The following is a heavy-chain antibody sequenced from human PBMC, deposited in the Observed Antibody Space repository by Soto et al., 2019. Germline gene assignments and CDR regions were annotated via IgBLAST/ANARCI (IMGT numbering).Heavy chain of an antibody. CDR3: ARWTIDGVDV. Sequence: EVQLVQSGAEVKKPGESLRISCKGSGYSFTNYRIRWVRQMPGKGLEWMGRIDPTDSYTTYSPSFQGHVTISADKSISTAYLQWSSLKASDTAMYYCARWTIDGVDVWGQGTTVTVSS. CDR2: IDPTDSYT. J-gene: IGHJ6*02. V-gene: IGHV5-10-1*03. CDR1: GYSFTNYR.